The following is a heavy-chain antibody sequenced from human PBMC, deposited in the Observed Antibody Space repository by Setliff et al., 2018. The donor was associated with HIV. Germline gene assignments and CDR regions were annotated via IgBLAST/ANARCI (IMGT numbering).Heavy chain of an antibody. J-gene: IGHJ4*02. V-gene: IGHV4-59*08. CDR3: ARHHPSVAVAGPFDR. CDR1: GGSLSRNF. CDR2: IFYSGST. D-gene: IGHD6-19*01. Sequence: ETLSLTCTVSGGSLSRNFWSWIRQTPGKGLEWVGYIFYSGSTNYNPSLKSRVTISVDTSNNQFSLKLTSVTAADTAVYYCARHHPSVAVAGPFDRWGQGALVTVSS.